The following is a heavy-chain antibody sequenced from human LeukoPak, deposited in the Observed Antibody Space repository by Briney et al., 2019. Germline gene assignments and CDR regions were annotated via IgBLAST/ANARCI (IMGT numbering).Heavy chain of an antibody. D-gene: IGHD6-19*01. Sequence: GGSLRLSCAASGFTFSSYSMNWVRQAPGKGLEWVSSISSSSSYIYYADSVKGRFTISRDNSKNTLYLQMNSLRAEDTAVYYSAKGVAVASPYYFDYWGQGTLVTVSS. CDR2: ISSSSSYI. CDR3: AKGVAVASPYYFDY. V-gene: IGHV3-21*04. J-gene: IGHJ4*02. CDR1: GFTFSSYS.